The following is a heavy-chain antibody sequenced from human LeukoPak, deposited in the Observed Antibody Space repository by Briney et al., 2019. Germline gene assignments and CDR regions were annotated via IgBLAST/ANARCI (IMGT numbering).Heavy chain of an antibody. CDR1: GFTFGDYA. V-gene: IGHV3-49*04. Sequence: GGSLRLSCTASGFTFGDYAMSWVRQAPGKGLEWVGFIRSKAYGGTTEYAASVKGRFTISRDDSKSIAYLQMNSLKTEDTAVYYCTRDLKHYDFWSGYHSSYFDYWGQGILVTVSS. J-gene: IGHJ4*02. D-gene: IGHD3-3*01. CDR3: TRDLKHYDFWSGYHSSYFDY. CDR2: IRSKAYGGTT.